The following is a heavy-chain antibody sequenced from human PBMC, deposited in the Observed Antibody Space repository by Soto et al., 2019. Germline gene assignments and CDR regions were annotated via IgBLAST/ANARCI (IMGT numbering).Heavy chain of an antibody. Sequence: GGSLRLSCAASGFTFSSYAMHWVRQAPGKGLEWVALISYNGSDKDYADSVKGRFTISRDNSRNTLFLQMNSLRAEDTAVYYCARYAGITTGGQWGQGTLVTVSS. V-gene: IGHV3-30-3*01. CDR2: ISYNGSDK. CDR1: GFTFSSYA. D-gene: IGHD6-25*01. CDR3: ARYAGITTGGQ. J-gene: IGHJ4*02.